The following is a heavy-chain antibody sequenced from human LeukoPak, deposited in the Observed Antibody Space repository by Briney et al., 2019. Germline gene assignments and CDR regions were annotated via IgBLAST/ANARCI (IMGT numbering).Heavy chain of an antibody. CDR1: GFTFSSYG. CDR2: ISYDGSNK. J-gene: IGHJ4*02. CDR3: AQELYSSSWYGVDY. Sequence: GGSLRLSCAASGFTFSSYGMHWVRQAPGKGLERVAVISYDGSNKYYADSVKGRFTISRDNSKNTLYLQMNSLRAEDTAVYYCAQELYSSSWYGVDYWGQGTLVTVSS. D-gene: IGHD6-13*01. V-gene: IGHV3-30*18.